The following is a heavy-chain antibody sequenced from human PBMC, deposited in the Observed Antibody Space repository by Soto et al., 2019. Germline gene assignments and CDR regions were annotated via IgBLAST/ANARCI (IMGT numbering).Heavy chain of an antibody. CDR3: ARGEDSSGYYLAWFDP. Sequence: ASVKVSCKASGYTFTSYYMHWVRQAPGQGLEWMGIINPSGGSTSYAQKFQGRVTMTRDTSTSTVYMELSSLRSEDTAVYYCARGEDSSGYYLAWFDPWGQGTLVTVSS. CDR1: GYTFTSYY. D-gene: IGHD3-22*01. V-gene: IGHV1-46*01. CDR2: INPSGGST. J-gene: IGHJ5*02.